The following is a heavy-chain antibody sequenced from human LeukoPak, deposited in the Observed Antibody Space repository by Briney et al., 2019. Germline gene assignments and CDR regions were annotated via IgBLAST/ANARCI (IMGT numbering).Heavy chain of an antibody. CDR1: GFTFSSYG. CDR3: ARDWDYYGASYGMDV. D-gene: IGHD4/OR15-4a*01. Sequence: GRSLRLSCAASGFTFSSYGMHWVRQAPGKGLEWVAVIWYDGSNKYYADSVKGRFTISRDNSKNTLYLQMNSLRAEDTAVYYCARDWDYYGASYGMDVSGKGTTVTVSS. V-gene: IGHV3-33*01. J-gene: IGHJ6*04. CDR2: IWYDGSNK.